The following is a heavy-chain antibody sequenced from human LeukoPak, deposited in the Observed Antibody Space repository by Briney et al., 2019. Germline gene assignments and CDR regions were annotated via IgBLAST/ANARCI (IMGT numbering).Heavy chain of an antibody. D-gene: IGHD5-18*01. CDR1: GFTFSSYS. V-gene: IGHV3-21*01. CDR2: ISSSSSYI. CDR3: ARDPGYSYGYGPEGE. J-gene: IGHJ4*02. Sequence: GGSLRLSCAASGFTFSSYSMNWVRQAPGKGLEWVSSISSSSSYIYYADSVKGRFTISRDNAKNSLYLQMNSLRAEGTAVYYCARDPGYSYGYGPEGEWGQGTLVTVSS.